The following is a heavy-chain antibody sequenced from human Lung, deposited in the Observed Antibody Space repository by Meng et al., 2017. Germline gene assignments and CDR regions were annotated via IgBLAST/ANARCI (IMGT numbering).Heavy chain of an antibody. V-gene: IGHV1-69*13. CDR2: LIAVFDKT. Sequence: VKLVQSGAEVEKHRSAVTVGCKTSGDSFSTQTFSWVRQAPGQGLEWMGGLIAVFDKTKAAPRFQDRVTFTADEATSTAYMELSSLTFDDTAVYFCARGRRNEPLFDYWGQGTLVTVSS. CDR3: ARGRRNEPLFDY. CDR1: GDSFSTQT. J-gene: IGHJ4*02. D-gene: IGHD1-14*01.